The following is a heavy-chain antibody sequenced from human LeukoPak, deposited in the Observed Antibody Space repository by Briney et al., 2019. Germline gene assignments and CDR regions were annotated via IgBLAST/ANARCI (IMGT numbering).Heavy chain of an antibody. Sequence: ASVKVSCKASGYTFTSYDINWERQATGQGLEWMGWMNPNSGNTGYAQKFQGRVTIARNTSISTAYMELSSLRSEDTAVYYCARNPYGGNWGLTSIDYRGQGTLVTVSS. CDR1: GYTFTSYD. J-gene: IGHJ4*02. CDR3: ARNPYGGNWGLTSIDY. V-gene: IGHV1-8*03. D-gene: IGHD4-23*01. CDR2: MNPNSGNT.